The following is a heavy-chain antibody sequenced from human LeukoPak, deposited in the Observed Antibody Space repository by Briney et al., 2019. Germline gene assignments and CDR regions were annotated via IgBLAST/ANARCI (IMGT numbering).Heavy chain of an antibody. Sequence: ASVKVSCKASGYTLTNYGICWLRLAPGQGLEWMGWIRTSNGDTNYAQKFQGRVTMTTDTASSTAYFELRSLTSDDTAVYYCARERGRLVIDYFDYWGQGTLVIVSS. J-gene: IGHJ4*02. V-gene: IGHV1-18*01. CDR2: IRTSNGDT. D-gene: IGHD2-21*01. CDR3: ARERGRLVIDYFDY. CDR1: GYTLTNYG.